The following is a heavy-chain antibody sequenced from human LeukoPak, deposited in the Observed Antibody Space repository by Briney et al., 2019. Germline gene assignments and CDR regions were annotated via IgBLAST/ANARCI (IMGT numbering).Heavy chain of an antibody. V-gene: IGHV3-23*01. CDR3: AKSRPYSSSWYYFDY. Sequence: GGSLRLSCAASGFTFSSYGMSWVRQAPGKGLEWVSTIGGRGGSTYYADSVKGRFTISRDNSKSTLYLQVNSLRAEDTAVYYCAKSRPYSSSWYYFDYWGQGTLVTVSS. CDR2: IGGRGGST. CDR1: GFTFSSYG. D-gene: IGHD6-13*01. J-gene: IGHJ4*02.